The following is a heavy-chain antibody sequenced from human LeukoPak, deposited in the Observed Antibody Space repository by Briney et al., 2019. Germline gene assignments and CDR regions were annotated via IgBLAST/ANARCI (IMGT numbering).Heavy chain of an antibody. V-gene: IGHV3-23*01. J-gene: IGHJ4*02. CDR2: ISGSGFTT. Sequence: PGGSLRLSCAASGFPFSSYTMSWVRQAPGKGPEWVSSISGSGFTTYYPDSVKGRFTISRDNSKNTLYLQMNNLRAEDTAVYYCAKDQVPGTFWGQGTLVTVSS. D-gene: IGHD2/OR15-2a*01. CDR3: AKDQVPGTF. CDR1: GFPFSSYT.